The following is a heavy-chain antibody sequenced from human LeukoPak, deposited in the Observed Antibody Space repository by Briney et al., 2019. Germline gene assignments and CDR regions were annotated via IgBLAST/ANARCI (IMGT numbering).Heavy chain of an antibody. Sequence: GASVKVSCKASGYTFTSYYMHWVRQAPGQGLEWMGIINPSGGSTSYAQKFQGRVTMTEDTSTDTAYMELSSLRSEDTAVYYCATWPDRYCSSTSCSYAFDIWGQGTMVTVSS. J-gene: IGHJ3*02. CDR1: GYTFTSYY. D-gene: IGHD2-2*01. V-gene: IGHV1-46*01. CDR3: ATWPDRYCSSTSCSYAFDI. CDR2: INPSGGST.